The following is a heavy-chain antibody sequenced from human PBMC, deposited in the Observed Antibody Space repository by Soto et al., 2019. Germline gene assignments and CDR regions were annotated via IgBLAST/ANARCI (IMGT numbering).Heavy chain of an antibody. CDR3: ARGGWGCTNGVCSPRYYYYYYGMGV. CDR1: GGSFSGYY. CDR2: INHSGST. V-gene: IGHV4-34*01. J-gene: IGHJ6*02. Sequence: SETLSLTCAVYGGSFSGYYWSWIRQPPGKGLEWIGEINHSGSTNYNPSLKSRVTISVDTSKNQFSLKLSSVTAADTAVYYCARGGWGCTNGVCSPRYYYYYYGMGVWGQGTTVTVSS. D-gene: IGHD2-8*01.